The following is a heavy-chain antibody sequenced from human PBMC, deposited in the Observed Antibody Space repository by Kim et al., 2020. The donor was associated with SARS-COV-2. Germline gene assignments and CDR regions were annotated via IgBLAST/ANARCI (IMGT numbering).Heavy chain of an antibody. CDR2: IITDGTTT. V-gene: IGHV3-74*01. CDR3: ARENIVPTPGNVDV. Sequence: GGSRRLSCAASGFSVSNNWIHWVRQTPGKGLLWVSRIITDGTTTDYADSVKGRFTISRDNAKNTLYLAMNSLRADDTAVYFCARENIVPTPGNVDVWGQG. D-gene: IGHD5-12*01. J-gene: IGHJ3*01. CDR1: GFSVSNNW.